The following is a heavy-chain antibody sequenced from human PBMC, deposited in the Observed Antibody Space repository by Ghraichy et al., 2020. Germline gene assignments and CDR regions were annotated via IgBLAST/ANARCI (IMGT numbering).Heavy chain of an antibody. J-gene: IGHJ4*02. D-gene: IGHD3-10*01. Sequence: GGSLRLSCAASGFTFSSYAMSWVRQAPGKGLEWVSAISGSGGSTYYADSVKGRFTISRDNSKNTLYLQMNSLRAEDTAVYYCAKEYSRWFGELSDPDYIDYWGQGTLVTVSS. CDR1: GFTFSSYA. CDR3: AKEYSRWFGELSDPDYIDY. CDR2: ISGSGGST. V-gene: IGHV3-23*01.